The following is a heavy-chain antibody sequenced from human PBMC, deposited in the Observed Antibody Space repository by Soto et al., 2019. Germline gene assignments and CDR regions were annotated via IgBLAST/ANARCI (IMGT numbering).Heavy chain of an antibody. V-gene: IGHV4-34*01. Sequence: SETLSLTCAVYGGSFSGYYWSWIRQPPGKGLEWIGEINHSGSTNYNPSLKSRVTISVDMSKNQFSLKLSSVTAADTAVYYCASEARGDYYYYGMDVWGKGTTVTVSS. CDR1: GGSFSGYY. CDR2: INHSGST. CDR3: ASEARGDYYYYGMDV. J-gene: IGHJ6*04.